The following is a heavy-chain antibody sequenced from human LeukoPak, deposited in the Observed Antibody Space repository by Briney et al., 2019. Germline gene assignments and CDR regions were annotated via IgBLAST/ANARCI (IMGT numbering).Heavy chain of an antibody. Sequence: GGSLRLSCAASGFTFSNYAMSWVRQAPGKGLEWVSGISGSATNTYYADSVKGRFTISRDNSKNTVYLQMNSLRAEDTAVYYCAKAIVLLISGNAFDIWGQGTMVTVSS. CDR3: AKAIVLLISGNAFDI. D-gene: IGHD2/OR15-2a*01. V-gene: IGHV3-23*01. CDR2: ISGSATNT. CDR1: GFTFSNYA. J-gene: IGHJ3*02.